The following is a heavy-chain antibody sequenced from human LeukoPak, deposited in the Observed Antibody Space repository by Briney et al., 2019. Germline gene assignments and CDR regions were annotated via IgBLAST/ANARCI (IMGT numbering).Heavy chain of an antibody. CDR3: AKALMGYGSSDFDY. J-gene: IGHJ4*02. Sequence: GGSLRLSCAASGFTFSSCAMSWVRQAPGKGLEWVSAISGSGGSTYYADSVKGRFTISRDNSKNTLYLQMNSLRAEDTAVYYCAKALMGYGSSDFDYWGQGTLVTVSS. D-gene: IGHD3-10*01. CDR1: GFTFSSCA. V-gene: IGHV3-23*01. CDR2: ISGSGGST.